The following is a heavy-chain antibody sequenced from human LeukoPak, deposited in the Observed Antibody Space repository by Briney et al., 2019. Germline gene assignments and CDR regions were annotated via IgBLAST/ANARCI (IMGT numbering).Heavy chain of an antibody. V-gene: IGHV3-30*18. Sequence: PGGSLRLSCAASGFTFSSTGMRWVRQAPGKGLEWVAVISYVGSNKYYADSVKGRSTSTRDNSKNTLYLQMYSLRAEDTAVYYCAKDLAYYDFWSGYLTDYYYYYMDVWGKGTTVTVSS. CDR2: ISYVGSNK. CDR1: GFTFSSTG. D-gene: IGHD3-3*01. CDR3: AKDLAYYDFWSGYLTDYYYYYMDV. J-gene: IGHJ6*03.